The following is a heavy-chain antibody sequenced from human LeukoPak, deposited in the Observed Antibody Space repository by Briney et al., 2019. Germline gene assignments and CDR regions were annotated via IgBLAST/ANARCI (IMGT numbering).Heavy chain of an antibody. D-gene: IGHD3-3*01. J-gene: IGHJ4*02. CDR3: ARDAPNDFWSGYYPFDY. CDR2: ISSSGSTI. V-gene: IGHV3-11*01. Sequence: GGSLRLSCAASGFTFSDYYMSWIRQAPGKGLEWVSYISSSGSTIYYADSVKGRFTISRDNAKNSLYLQMNSLRAEDTAVYYCARDAPNDFWSGYYPFDYWGQGTLVTVS. CDR1: GFTFSDYY.